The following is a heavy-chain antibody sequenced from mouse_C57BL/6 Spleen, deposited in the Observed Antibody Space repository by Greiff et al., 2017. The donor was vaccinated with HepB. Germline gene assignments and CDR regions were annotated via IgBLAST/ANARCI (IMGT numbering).Heavy chain of an antibody. CDR2: IDPETGGT. D-gene: IGHD4-1*01. V-gene: IGHV1-15*01. J-gene: IGHJ3*01. CDR3: TRHWDVTY. Sequence: QVQLQQSGAELVRPGASVTLSCKASGYTFTDYEMHWVKQTPVHGLEWIGAIDPETGGTAYNQKFKGKAILTADKSSSTAYMELRSLTSEDSAVYYCTRHWDVTYWGQGTLVTVSA. CDR1: GYTFTDYE.